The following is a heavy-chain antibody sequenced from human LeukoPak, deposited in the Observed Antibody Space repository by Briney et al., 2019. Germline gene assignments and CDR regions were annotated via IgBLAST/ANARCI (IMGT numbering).Heavy chain of an antibody. J-gene: IGHJ1*01. Sequence: ASVKVSCKASGYTFTSYGISWVRQAPGQGLEWMGWISAYNGNTNYAQKLQGRVTMTTDTSTSTAYMELRSLRSDDTAVYYCARDLDDYNYSDEYFQHWGQGTLVTVSS. CDR1: GYTFTSYG. D-gene: IGHD5-24*01. V-gene: IGHV1-18*01. CDR2: ISAYNGNT. CDR3: ARDLDDYNYSDEYFQH.